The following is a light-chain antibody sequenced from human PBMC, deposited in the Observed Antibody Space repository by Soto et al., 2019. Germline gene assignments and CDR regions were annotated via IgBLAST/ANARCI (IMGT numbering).Light chain of an antibody. CDR1: SSDAGAYKY. V-gene: IGLV2-14*01. CDR3: NSYAGDIIRFV. Sequence: QSALTQPASVSGSPGQSVTISCTGTSSDAGAYKYVSWYQQHPGKAPKLMIYEVSNRPSGVSNRFSGSKSGNTASLTISGLQADDEADYYCNSYAGDIIRFVFGTGTKVTVL. CDR2: EVS. J-gene: IGLJ1*01.